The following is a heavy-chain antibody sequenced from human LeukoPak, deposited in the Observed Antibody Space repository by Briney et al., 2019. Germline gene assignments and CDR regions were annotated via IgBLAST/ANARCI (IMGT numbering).Heavy chain of an antibody. J-gene: IGHJ4*01. CDR3: ARVVGQNYYDSSGYYLDY. D-gene: IGHD3-22*01. V-gene: IGHV4-59*01. Sequence: SETLTLTCTASGVSISSYYWSWIRQPPGKGLEWVGYIYYSGSTNYNAALKSRVTISIDTSKTQFSLKLSSVTAADTAVYYCARVVGQNYYDSSGYYLDYWGQGTLVTVSS. CDR2: IYYSGST. CDR1: GVSISSYY.